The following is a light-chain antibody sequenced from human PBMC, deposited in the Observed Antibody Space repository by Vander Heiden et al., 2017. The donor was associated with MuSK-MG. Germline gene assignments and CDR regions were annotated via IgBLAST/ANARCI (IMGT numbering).Light chain of an antibody. CDR3: QQDGSSPVA. CDR2: GAS. Sequence: EIVLPQSPGTLSLSPGERATPPRRASQSVSSSYLAWYQQKPGQAPRLLIYGASSRATGIPDRFSGSGSGTDFTITISRLEPEDFAVYYCQQDGSSPVAFGGGTKVEIK. V-gene: IGKV3-20*01. CDR1: QSVSSSY. J-gene: IGKJ4*01.